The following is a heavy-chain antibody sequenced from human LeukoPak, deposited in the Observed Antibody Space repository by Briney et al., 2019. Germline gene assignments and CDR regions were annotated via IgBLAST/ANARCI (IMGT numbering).Heavy chain of an antibody. Sequence: GGSLRLSCVASGFTLSNYNMNWVRQAPGKGPEWTSYISSSGSTIHYADSVKGRFTVSRDNAKNSLYLQMNSLRAEDTAVYYCARGGDIAVPADYWGQGTLVTVSS. V-gene: IGHV3-48*01. CDR1: GFTLSNYN. CDR3: ARGGDIAVPADY. J-gene: IGHJ4*02. CDR2: ISSSGSTI. D-gene: IGHD6-19*01.